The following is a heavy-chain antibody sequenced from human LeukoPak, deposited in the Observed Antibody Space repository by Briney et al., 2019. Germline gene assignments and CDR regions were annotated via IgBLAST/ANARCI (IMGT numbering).Heavy chain of an antibody. D-gene: IGHD2-2*01. Sequence: GASVKVSCKASGYTFTGYYMHWVRQAPGQGLEWMGWINPNSGGTNYAQKFQGRVTMTRDTSISTAYMELSRLRSDDTAVYYCARAPPYCSSTSCYRRNWFDPWGQRTLVTVSS. V-gene: IGHV1-2*02. J-gene: IGHJ5*02. CDR1: GYTFTGYY. CDR2: INPNSGGT. CDR3: ARAPPYCSSTSCYRRNWFDP.